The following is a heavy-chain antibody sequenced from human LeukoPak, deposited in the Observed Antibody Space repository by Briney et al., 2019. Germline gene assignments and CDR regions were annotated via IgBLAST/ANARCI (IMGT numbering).Heavy chain of an antibody. CDR1: GFTFSIYT. Sequence: GGSLRLSCSTSGFTFSIYTMYWVRQAPGKGLEYVSTISGSGLGGATYYADSAKGRFTISRDNAKNSLFLQMNSLRAEDTAIYYCARDPTADDYWGQGTLVTVSS. CDR2: ISGSGLGGAT. D-gene: IGHD2-2*01. V-gene: IGHV3-64*04. CDR3: ARDPTADDY. J-gene: IGHJ4*02.